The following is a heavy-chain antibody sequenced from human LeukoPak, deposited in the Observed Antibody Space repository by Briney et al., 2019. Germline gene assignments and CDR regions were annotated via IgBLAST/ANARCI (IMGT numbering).Heavy chain of an antibody. D-gene: IGHD4-17*01. CDR1: GYTFTGYY. V-gene: IGHV1-2*06. J-gene: IGHJ4*02. Sequence: SVKVSCKASGYTFTGYYMHWVRQPPGQGLEWMGRLNPNSGGTNYAQKFQGRVTMTRDTSNSTAYMELSRLSSDDTAVYYCARVPLYGDDGFDYWGQGTLVTVSS. CDR2: LNPNSGGT. CDR3: ARVPLYGDDGFDY.